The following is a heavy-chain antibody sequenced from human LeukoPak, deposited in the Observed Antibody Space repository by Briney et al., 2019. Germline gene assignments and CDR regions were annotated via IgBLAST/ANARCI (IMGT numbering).Heavy chain of an antibody. Sequence: GGSLRPSCAASGFTFNNYEMNWVRQAPGKGLEWLSFISGSGRTIYYADSVKGRFTISRDNTKKSLYLQMNSLRAEDTAVYYCARGIRDYNDQLGYFQHWGQGTLVTVSS. D-gene: IGHD4-11*01. V-gene: IGHV3-48*03. CDR3: ARGIRDYNDQLGYFQH. CDR1: GFTFNNYE. CDR2: ISGSGRTI. J-gene: IGHJ1*01.